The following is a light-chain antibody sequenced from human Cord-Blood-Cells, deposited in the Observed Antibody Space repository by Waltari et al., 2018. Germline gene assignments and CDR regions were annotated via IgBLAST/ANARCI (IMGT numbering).Light chain of an antibody. CDR3: QQYYSYPIT. Sequence: AIRMTQSPSSFSASTGDRVTITCRASQGISSYLAWYQQKPGKAPKLLIYAPSTLQSGVPSRFSGSGSGTDFTLTISCLQSEDFATYYCQQYYSYPITFGQGTRLEIK. CDR1: QGISSY. CDR2: APS. J-gene: IGKJ5*01. V-gene: IGKV1-8*01.